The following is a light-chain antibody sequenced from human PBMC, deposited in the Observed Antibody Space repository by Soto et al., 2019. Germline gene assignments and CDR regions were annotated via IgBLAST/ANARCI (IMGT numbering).Light chain of an antibody. CDR3: QSYESSLSGYV. CDR2: EVS. CDR1: SSDVGGYHY. Sequence: QSVLTQPPSASGSPGQSVTISCTGTSSDVGGYHYVSWYQQLPGKAPKLIIYEVSKRPSGVPDRFSGSKSGNTASLTVSGIQAEDEADYYCQSYESSLSGYVFGTG. J-gene: IGLJ1*01. V-gene: IGLV2-8*01.